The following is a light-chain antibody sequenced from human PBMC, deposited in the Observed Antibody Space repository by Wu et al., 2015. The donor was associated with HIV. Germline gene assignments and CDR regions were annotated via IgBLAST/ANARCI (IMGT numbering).Light chain of an antibody. Sequence: EILMTQSPATLSVSPGERATLSCRASQSISANLAWYQQKPGQAPRLLIYGASTRATGIPDRFSGSGSGTEFTLSISSMQSEDFAVYFCQQYHNWPPKTFGQGTKVEIK. J-gene: IGKJ2*01. V-gene: IGKV3-15*01. CDR3: QQYHNWPPKT. CDR1: QSISAN. CDR2: GAS.